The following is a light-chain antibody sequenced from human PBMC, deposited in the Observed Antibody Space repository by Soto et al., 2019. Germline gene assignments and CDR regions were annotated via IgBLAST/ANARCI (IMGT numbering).Light chain of an antibody. V-gene: IGKV3-20*01. Sequence: EIVLTQSPGTLSLSPGERATLSCRASQSVRSTHLAWYQQKPGQAPRLLIYAASSRATGISDRFTGSGSGTDFTLTISRLGPEDFAVYCCQQYCSLTFGQGTKVEIK. J-gene: IGKJ1*01. CDR3: QQYCSLT. CDR2: AAS. CDR1: QSVRSTH.